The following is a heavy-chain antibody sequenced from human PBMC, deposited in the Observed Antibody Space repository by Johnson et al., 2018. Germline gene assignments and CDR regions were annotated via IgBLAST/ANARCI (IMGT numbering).Heavy chain of an antibody. Sequence: VQLVQSGGGLVQPGGSLKLSCAASGFTFSGSAMHWVRQASGTGLEWVGRIRSKANSNATAYAATGKRRFTISRDESKNTAYLQMNSLKTEDTAVYYRTKLATVVAATPYYSYGMDVGGQGTTVTVSS. V-gene: IGHV3-73*01. CDR3: TKLATVVAATPYYSYGMDV. CDR2: IRSKANSNAT. D-gene: IGHD2-15*01. CDR1: GFTFSGSA. J-gene: IGHJ6*02.